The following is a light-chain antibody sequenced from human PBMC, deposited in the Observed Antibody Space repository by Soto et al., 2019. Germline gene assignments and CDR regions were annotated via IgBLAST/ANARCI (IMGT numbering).Light chain of an antibody. V-gene: IGKV4-1*01. Sequence: DIVMTQSPDSLAVSXGXRATXNCMSSQTVLYSSNNQNFLAWYQQKPGQPPQLLIYWASTRESGVPDRFSGSGSGTDFTLTISSLQAEDVAVYYCQQYYTPLRTFGQGTKVDIK. J-gene: IGKJ1*01. CDR1: QTVLYSSNNQNF. CDR2: WAS. CDR3: QQYYTPLRT.